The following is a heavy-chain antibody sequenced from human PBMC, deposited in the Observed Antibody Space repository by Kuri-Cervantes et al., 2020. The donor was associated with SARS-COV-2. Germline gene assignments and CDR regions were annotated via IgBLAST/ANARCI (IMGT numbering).Heavy chain of an antibody. D-gene: IGHD3-22*01. V-gene: IGHV3-30*02. CDR1: GFTFSTYA. CDR3: ARGDYYDSSGYYLHYFDY. Sequence: GESLKISCAASGFTFSTYAMHWVRQAPGKGLECVAFIWYDEDNKYYADSVKGRFTISRDNSKNTLYLQMNSLRAEDTAVYYCARGDYYDSSGYYLHYFDYWGQGTLVTVSS. J-gene: IGHJ4*02. CDR2: IWYDEDNK.